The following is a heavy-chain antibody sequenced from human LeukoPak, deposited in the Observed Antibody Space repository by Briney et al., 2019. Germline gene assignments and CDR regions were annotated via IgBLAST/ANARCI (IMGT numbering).Heavy chain of an antibody. CDR2: INPSGGST. J-gene: IGHJ5*02. D-gene: IGHD3-22*01. V-gene: IGHV1-46*01. Sequence: ASVKVSCKASGYTLTSYYMHWVRQAPGQGLEWMGIINPSGGSTSYAQKFQGRVTMTRDTSTSTVYMELSSLRSEDTAVYYCAREGAYYDSSGYYDNWFDPWGQGTLVTVSS. CDR1: GYTLTSYY. CDR3: AREGAYYDSSGYYDNWFDP.